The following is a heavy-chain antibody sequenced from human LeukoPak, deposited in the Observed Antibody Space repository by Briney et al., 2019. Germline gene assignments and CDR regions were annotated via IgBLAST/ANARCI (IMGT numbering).Heavy chain of an antibody. CDR1: GFTFSDSY. CDR2: ISGSGHDI. J-gene: IGHJ4*02. Sequence: GGSLRLSCAASGFTFSDSYMSWIRQAPGKELEYLSYISGSGHDIMYADSVRGRFTISRDNARNSLYLQMNSLRAEDTAVYYCTRSARPLDSWGQGTLVTVSS. D-gene: IGHD6-25*01. CDR3: TRSARPLDS. V-gene: IGHV3-11*01.